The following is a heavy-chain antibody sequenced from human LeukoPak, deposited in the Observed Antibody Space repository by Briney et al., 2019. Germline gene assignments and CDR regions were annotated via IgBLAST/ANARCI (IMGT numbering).Heavy chain of an antibody. V-gene: IGHV3-30-3*01. J-gene: IGHJ3*02. Sequence: PGRSLRLSCAASGFTFSSYAMHWVRQAPGKGLEWVAGISYDGSNKYYADSVKGRFTISRDNSKNTLYLQMNSLRAEDTAVYYCARGKDILTGSDAFDIWGQGTMVTVSS. D-gene: IGHD3-9*01. CDR1: GFTFSSYA. CDR3: ARGKDILTGSDAFDI. CDR2: ISYDGSNK.